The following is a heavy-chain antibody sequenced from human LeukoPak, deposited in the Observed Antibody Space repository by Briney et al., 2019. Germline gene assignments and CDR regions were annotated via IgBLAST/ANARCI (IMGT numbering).Heavy chain of an antibody. J-gene: IGHJ4*02. CDR1: GFTFSRNA. CDR2: ITYSGGTT. Sequence: PGGSLRLSCAASGFTFSRNAMSWVRQAPGKGLEWVSAITYSGGTTYYADSVKGRFTTSRDDSKSTLYLQLNSLRAEDTAVYYCAKDYYYGSSGTYYFDYWGQGTLVTVSS. D-gene: IGHD3-22*01. V-gene: IGHV3-23*01. CDR3: AKDYYYGSSGTYYFDY.